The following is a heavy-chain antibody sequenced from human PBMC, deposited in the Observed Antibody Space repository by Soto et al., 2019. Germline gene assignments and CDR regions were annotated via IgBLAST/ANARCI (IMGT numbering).Heavy chain of an antibody. CDR3: ARDVHDYGDYGLRYNWFEP. CDR2: ISGSGGST. V-gene: IGHV3-23*01. Sequence: GGSLRLSCAASGFTFSSYAMSWVRQAPGKGLEWVSAISGSGGSTYYADSVKGRFTISRDNSKNTLYLQMNSLRAEDTAVYYCARDVHDYGDYGLRYNWFEPWGQGTLVTVSS. CDR1: GFTFSSYA. J-gene: IGHJ5*02. D-gene: IGHD4-17*01.